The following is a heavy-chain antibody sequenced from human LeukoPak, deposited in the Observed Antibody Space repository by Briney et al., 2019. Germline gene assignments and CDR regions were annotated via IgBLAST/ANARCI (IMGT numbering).Heavy chain of an antibody. Sequence: SETLSLTCTVSGGSISSGGYYWSWIRQPPGKGLEWIGYIYHSGSTYYNPSLKSRVTISVDRSKNQFSLKLSSVTAADTAVYYCARGVGATGIYAFDIWGQGTMVTVSS. CDR2: IYHSGST. V-gene: IGHV4-30-2*01. D-gene: IGHD1-26*01. J-gene: IGHJ3*02. CDR3: ARGVGATGIYAFDI. CDR1: GGSISSGGYY.